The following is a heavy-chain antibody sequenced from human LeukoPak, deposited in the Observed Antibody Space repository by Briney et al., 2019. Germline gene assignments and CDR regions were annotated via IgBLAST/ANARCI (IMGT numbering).Heavy chain of an antibody. J-gene: IGHJ4*02. CDR3: AKHPRSYSSGWYYFDY. Sequence: GGSLRLSCAASGFTVSSNYMSWVRQAPGKGLEWVSVIYSGGSTYYADSVKGRFTISRDNSKNTLYLQMNSLRAEDTAVYYCAKHPRSYSSGWYYFDYWGQGTLVTVSS. V-gene: IGHV3-53*01. CDR1: GFTVSSNY. D-gene: IGHD6-19*01. CDR2: IYSGGST.